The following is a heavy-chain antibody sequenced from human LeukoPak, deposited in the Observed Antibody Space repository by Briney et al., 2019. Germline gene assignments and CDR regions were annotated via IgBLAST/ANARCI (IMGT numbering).Heavy chain of an antibody. CDR1: GGTFSSYA. CDR3: ATRRRRYCSGGSCYTPWPPFDY. Sequence: SVKVSCKASGGTFSSYAISWVRQAPGQGLEWMGGIIPIFGTANYAQKFQGRVTITADESTSTAYMELSSLRSEDTAVYYCATRRRRYCSGGSCYTPWPPFDYWGQGTLVTVSS. V-gene: IGHV1-69*01. D-gene: IGHD2-15*01. CDR2: IIPIFGTA. J-gene: IGHJ4*02.